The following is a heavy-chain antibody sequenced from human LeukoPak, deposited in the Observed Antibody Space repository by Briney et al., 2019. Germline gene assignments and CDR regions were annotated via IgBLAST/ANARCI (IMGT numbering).Heavy chain of an antibody. CDR3: GGGTMFPYYFDF. CDR1: GFTFSSYS. V-gene: IGHV3-21*01. D-gene: IGHD3-10*02. CDR2: ISSSSSYI. J-gene: IGHJ4*02. Sequence: PGGSLRLSCAASGFTFSSYSMKWVRQAPGKGLEWVSFISSSSSYIYYSDSVKGRFTISRDNARNSLYLQMNSMRVEDTAVYYCGGGTMFPYYFDFWGQGTLVTVSS.